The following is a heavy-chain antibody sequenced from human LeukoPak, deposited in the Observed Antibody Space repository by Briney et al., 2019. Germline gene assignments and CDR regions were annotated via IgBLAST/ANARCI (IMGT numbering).Heavy chain of an antibody. CDR3: ARAELFHTFDY. J-gene: IGHJ4*02. V-gene: IGHV4-31*03. D-gene: IGHD3-10*01. CDR2: ISYSGST. CDR1: GGSISSGGYY. Sequence: PSETLSLTCTVSGGSISSGGYYWSWIRQHPGKGLEWIGYISYSGSTYYNPSLKSRVMISVDTSKNQLSLKLSSVTAADTAVYYCARAELFHTFDYWGQGTLVTVSS.